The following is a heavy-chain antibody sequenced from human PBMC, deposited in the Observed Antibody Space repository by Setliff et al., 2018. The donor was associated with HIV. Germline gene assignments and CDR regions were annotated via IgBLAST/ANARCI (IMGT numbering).Heavy chain of an antibody. V-gene: IGHV3-13*01. D-gene: IGHD2-15*01. CDR2: MGLLGDT. CDR3: AREIQNCGGNHYYCYMDV. CDR1: GFTFSGAE. Sequence: GGSLRLSCAASGFTFSGAEIHWVRQVAGKGLEWVSAMGLLGDTYYADYVKGRFTISREDAKNSLYLQMNSLRAGDTAVYYCAREIQNCGGNHYYCYMDVWGKGTTVTVSS. J-gene: IGHJ6*03.